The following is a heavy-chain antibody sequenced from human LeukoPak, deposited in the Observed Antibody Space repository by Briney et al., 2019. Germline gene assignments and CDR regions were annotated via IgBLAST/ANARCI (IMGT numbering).Heavy chain of an antibody. CDR2: IWYGGSNK. CDR3: ARDLGVVPAAKPRPFDY. V-gene: IGHV3-33*08. J-gene: IGHJ4*02. CDR1: GFTFSSYG. D-gene: IGHD2-2*01. Sequence: GGSLRLSCAASGFTFSSYGMHWVRQAPGKGLEWVAVIWYGGSNKYYADSVKGRFTISRDNSKNTLYLQMNSLRAEDTAVYYCARDLGVVPAAKPRPFDYWGQGTLVTVSS.